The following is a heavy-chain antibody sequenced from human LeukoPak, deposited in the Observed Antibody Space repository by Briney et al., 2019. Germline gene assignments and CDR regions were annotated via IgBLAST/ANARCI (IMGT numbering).Heavy chain of an antibody. CDR1: GFTFDDYA. CDR2: ISWNSGSI. J-gene: IGHJ3*02. D-gene: IGHD6-6*01. CDR3: AKARDSQLGDAFDI. Sequence: GGSLRLSCAASGFTFDDYAMHWVRHAPGKGLEWVSGISWNSGSIGYADSVKGRFTISRDNAKNSLYLQMNSLRAEDMALYYCAKARDSQLGDAFDIWGQGTMVTVSS. V-gene: IGHV3-9*03.